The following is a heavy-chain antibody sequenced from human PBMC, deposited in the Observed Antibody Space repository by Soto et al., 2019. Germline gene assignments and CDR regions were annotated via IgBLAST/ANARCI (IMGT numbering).Heavy chain of an antibody. V-gene: IGHV3-7*01. CDR1: GLTFSRYW. CDR3: AKDGEYCSSTSCYEGYYYYGMDV. Sequence: GGSLRLSCADSGLTFSRYWVSWVRQAPGKGLEWVASIKQDGSERYYVDSVKGRFTISRDNAKNSQYLQMNSLRAEDTAVYYCAKDGEYCSSTSCYEGYYYYGMDVWGQGTTVTVSS. J-gene: IGHJ6*02. D-gene: IGHD2-2*01. CDR2: IKQDGSER.